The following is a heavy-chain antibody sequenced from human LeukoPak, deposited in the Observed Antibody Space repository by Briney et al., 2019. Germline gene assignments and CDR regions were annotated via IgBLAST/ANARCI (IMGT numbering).Heavy chain of an antibody. CDR2: IGTAGDT. D-gene: IGHD6-19*01. CDR1: GFTFSSYD. CDR3: ARGTYDSSGWYEGHFDY. J-gene: IGHJ4*02. Sequence: GESLKISCAASGFTFSSYDMHWVRQATGKGLEWVSAIGTAGDTYYPGSVKGRFTISRENAKNSLYLQMNSLRAGDTAVYYCARGTYDSSGWYEGHFDYWGQGTLVTVSS. V-gene: IGHV3-13*01.